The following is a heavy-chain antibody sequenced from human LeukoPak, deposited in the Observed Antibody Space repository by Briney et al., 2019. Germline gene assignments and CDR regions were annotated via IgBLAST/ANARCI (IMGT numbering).Heavy chain of an antibody. CDR1: GFTVSSNY. CDR3: ARVSPFTYYYGSGSSPSFDY. V-gene: IGHV3-53*01. Sequence: QPGGSLRLSCAASGFTVSSNYMSWVRQAPGKGLEWVSVIYSGGSTYYADSVKGRFTIPRDNSKNTLYLQMNSLRAEDTAVYYCARVSPFTYYYGSGSSPSFDYWGQGTLVTVSS. CDR2: IYSGGST. D-gene: IGHD3-10*01. J-gene: IGHJ4*02.